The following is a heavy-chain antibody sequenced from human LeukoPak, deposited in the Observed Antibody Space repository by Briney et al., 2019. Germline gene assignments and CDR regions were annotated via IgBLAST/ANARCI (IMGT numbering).Heavy chain of an antibody. CDR2: INPNSDIT. D-gene: IGHD3-22*01. CDR1: GYTFTGYY. CDR3: ARGGRGFYDSSVSLDY. J-gene: IGHJ4*02. Sequence: ASVKVSCKASGYTFTGYYMHWVRQAPGQGLEWMGWINPNSDITNYAQKFQGGVTMTSDTSITTAHMELSRLRSDDTAVYYCARGGRGFYDSSVSLDYWGQGTLVTVSS. V-gene: IGHV1-2*02.